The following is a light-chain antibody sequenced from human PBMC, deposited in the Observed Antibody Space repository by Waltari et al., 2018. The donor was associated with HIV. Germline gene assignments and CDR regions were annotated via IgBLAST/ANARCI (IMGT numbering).Light chain of an antibody. CDR2: NTS. V-gene: IGLV7-46*01. J-gene: IGLJ2*01. Sequence: QAVVTPEPSLTVSPGGTTPITCGPSTAAFTGVPSPYWFQQTPGQAPRTLIYNTSNNHAWTPARFSGSLLGGRAALTLSGAQPEDEAEYYCLLSYSGTVVFGGGTKLTVL. CDR3: LLSYSGTVV. CDR1: TAAFTGVPS.